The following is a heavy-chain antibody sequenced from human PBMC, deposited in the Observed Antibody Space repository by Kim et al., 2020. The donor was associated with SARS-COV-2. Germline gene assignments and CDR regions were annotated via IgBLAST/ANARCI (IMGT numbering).Heavy chain of an antibody. Sequence: GGSLRLSCAASGFTFSSYSMNWVRQAPGKGLEWVSSISSSSSYIYYADSVKGRFTISRDNAKNSLYLQMNSLRAEDTAVYYCARDGLLWFGGWPWFDPWGQGTLVTVSS. CDR1: GFTFSSYS. D-gene: IGHD3-10*01. J-gene: IGHJ5*02. CDR2: ISSSSSYI. V-gene: IGHV3-21*01. CDR3: ARDGLLWFGGWPWFDP.